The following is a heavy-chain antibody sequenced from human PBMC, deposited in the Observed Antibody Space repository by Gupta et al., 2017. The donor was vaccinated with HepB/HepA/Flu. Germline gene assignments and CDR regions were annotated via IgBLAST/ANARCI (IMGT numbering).Heavy chain of an antibody. CDR3: GRDSGHGLDP. V-gene: IGHV3-74*01. J-gene: IGHJ5*02. CDR2: IDSDGRRT. CDR1: GFTFSSYW. Sequence: EVQLVESGGGLVQSGGSLRLSCAASGFTFSSYWMHWVRQVPGKGLVWVSRIDSDGRRTRDADSVKGRFTISRDNAKNTLYLQMKSLRAEDTAVYHGGRDSGHGLDPGGQGTLVIVSS.